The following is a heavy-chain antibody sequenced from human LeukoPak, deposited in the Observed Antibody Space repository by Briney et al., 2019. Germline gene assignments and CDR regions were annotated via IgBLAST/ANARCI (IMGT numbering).Heavy chain of an antibody. CDR2: ISGSGAST. V-gene: IGHV3-23*01. CDR3: ARGQSGTTVYYGMDV. D-gene: IGHD1-7*01. Sequence: PSGGSLRLSCGACGFAFSSYAMNWVRQAPGKGLEWVSAISGSGASTYYADSVKGRFTISRDNSKNTLYLQMNSLRVDDTAVYYCARGQSGTTVYYGMDVWGQGTTVTVSS. J-gene: IGHJ6*02. CDR1: GFAFSSYA.